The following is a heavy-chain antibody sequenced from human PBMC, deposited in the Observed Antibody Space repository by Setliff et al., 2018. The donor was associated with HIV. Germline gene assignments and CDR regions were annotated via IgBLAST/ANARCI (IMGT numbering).Heavy chain of an antibody. CDR3: ARVAVSGTP. CDR2: VNPNTGGT. CDR1: GYSFIGYY. J-gene: IGHJ4*02. D-gene: IGHD6-19*01. Sequence: ASVKVSCKASGYSFIGYYIHWVRQAPGQGLEWMGWVNPNTGGTNYSQTFQGRVTLTRDTSISTAYMELTGLTSDDTAVYYCARVAVSGTPWGQGTLVTVSS. V-gene: IGHV1-2*02.